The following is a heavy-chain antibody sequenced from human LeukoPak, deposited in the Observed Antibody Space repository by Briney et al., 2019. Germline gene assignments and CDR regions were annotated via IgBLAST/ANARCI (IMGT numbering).Heavy chain of an antibody. D-gene: IGHD1-26*01. CDR1: EFTFSRSW. J-gene: IGHJ4*02. Sequence: GGSLRLSCAASEFTFSRSWIHWVRQAPGKGLVWVSRINKDGSVTDYAESVKGRFSISRDNAKNTLYLQMNSLRVEDTAIYYCVKVRGRARVGYFDYWGQGTLVTVSS. CDR2: INKDGSVT. V-gene: IGHV3-74*01. CDR3: VKVRGRARVGYFDY.